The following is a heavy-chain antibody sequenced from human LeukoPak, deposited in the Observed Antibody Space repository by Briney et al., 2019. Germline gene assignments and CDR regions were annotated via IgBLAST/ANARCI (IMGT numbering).Heavy chain of an antibody. Sequence: GASVKVSCKASGYTFTGYYMHWVRQAPGQGLERMGRINPNSGGTNYAQKFQGRVTMTRDTSISTAYMELSRLRSDDTAVYYCARTRIAAAGYYFDYWGQGTLVTVSS. J-gene: IGHJ4*02. CDR1: GYTFTGYY. CDR3: ARTRIAAAGYYFDY. D-gene: IGHD6-13*01. V-gene: IGHV1-2*06. CDR2: INPNSGGT.